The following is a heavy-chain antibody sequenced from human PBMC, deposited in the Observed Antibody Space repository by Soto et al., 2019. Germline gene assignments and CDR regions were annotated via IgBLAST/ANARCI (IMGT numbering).Heavy chain of an antibody. V-gene: IGHV3-21*01. Sequence: XGSLRLSCAASGVTFSSYSLNWVRQAPGKGLEWVSSISSSSSYIYYADSVKGRFTISRDDAKNSLYLQMNSLRAEDTAVYYCARDLNILTGYYTRPDAFDIWGQGTMVTVSS. J-gene: IGHJ3*02. CDR1: GVTFSSYS. D-gene: IGHD3-9*01. CDR2: ISSSSSYI. CDR3: ARDLNILTGYYTRPDAFDI.